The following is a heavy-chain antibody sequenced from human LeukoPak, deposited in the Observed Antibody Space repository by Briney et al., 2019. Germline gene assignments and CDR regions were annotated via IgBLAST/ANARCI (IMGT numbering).Heavy chain of an antibody. V-gene: IGHV3-20*04. CDR3: AGYYYDSSRGFDL. J-gene: IGHJ5*02. CDR2: INWNGAWT. D-gene: IGHD3-22*01. Sequence: GGSLRLSCAASGFKFDDYGMSWVRQAPGKGLEWVCDINWNGAWTGYADSVKGRFTISRDNAKSSLYLQMNSLRAEDTALYYCAGYYYDSSRGFDLWGQGTLVTVSA. CDR1: GFKFDDYG.